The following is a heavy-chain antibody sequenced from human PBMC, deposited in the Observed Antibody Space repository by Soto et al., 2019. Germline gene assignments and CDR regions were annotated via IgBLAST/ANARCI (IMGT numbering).Heavy chain of an antibody. CDR1: GFSFTTYV. V-gene: IGHV3-30*18. D-gene: IGHD1-26*01. Sequence: GGSLRLSCAASGFSFTTYVMHWVRQAPGKGLGWVAVISHDGSYKYYGDAVKGRFTISRDTSKNAVYLEMNSLRPEDTAVYYCAKGLLAIVGTTLPRDAFNIWGQGTMVTVSS. J-gene: IGHJ3*02. CDR3: AKGLLAIVGTTLPRDAFNI. CDR2: ISHDGSYK.